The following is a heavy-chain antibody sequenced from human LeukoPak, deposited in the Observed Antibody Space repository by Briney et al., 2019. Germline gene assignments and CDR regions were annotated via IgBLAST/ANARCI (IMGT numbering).Heavy chain of an antibody. CDR1: GGSISSYY. CDR2: IYYSGST. D-gene: IGHD4-17*01. J-gene: IGHJ4*02. CDR3: VSLPFLYDYGDFVSPFFDY. V-gene: IGHV4-59*08. Sequence: SETLSLTCTVSGGSISSYYWSWIRQPPGKGLEWIGYIYYSGSTNYNPSLKSRVSMSVDTSKHQFSLNVSSVTDTDRDVYLCVSLPFLYDYGDFVSPFFDYWGQGTLVTVSS.